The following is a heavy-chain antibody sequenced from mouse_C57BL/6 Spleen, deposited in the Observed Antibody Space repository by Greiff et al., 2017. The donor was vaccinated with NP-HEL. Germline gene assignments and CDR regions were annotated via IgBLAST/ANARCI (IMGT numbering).Heavy chain of an antibody. V-gene: IGHV1-81*01. Sequence: VQLQQSGAELARPGASVKLSCKASGYTFTSYGISWVKQRTGQGLEWIGEIYPRSGNTYYNEKFKGKATLTADKSSSTAYMELRSLTSEDSAVYFCARGKPDPWYFDVWGTGTTVTVSS. CDR1: GYTFTSYG. J-gene: IGHJ1*03. CDR3: ARGKPDPWYFDV. D-gene: IGHD2-1*01. CDR2: IYPRSGNT.